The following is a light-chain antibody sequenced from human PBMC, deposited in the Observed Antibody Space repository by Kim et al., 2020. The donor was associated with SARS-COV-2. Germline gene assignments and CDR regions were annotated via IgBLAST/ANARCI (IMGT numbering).Light chain of an antibody. J-gene: IGKJ2*01. CDR1: QSISSW. Sequence: DIQMTQSPSTLSASVGDRVTITCRASQSISSWLAWYQQKPGKAPKLLIYKASTLESGVPSRFSGSGSGTEFTLTISSLQPDDFATYYCQQHRDYSPNTFGQGTKLEIK. CDR2: KAS. V-gene: IGKV1-5*03. CDR3: QQHRDYSPNT.